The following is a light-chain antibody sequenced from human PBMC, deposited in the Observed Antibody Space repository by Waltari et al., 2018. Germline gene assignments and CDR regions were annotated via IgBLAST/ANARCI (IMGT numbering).Light chain of an antibody. J-gene: IGKJ4*01. V-gene: IGKV4-1*01. CDR1: QSVLYSSNNKNY. Sequence: DIVMTPSPDSLAVSLGERATINCKSSQSVLYSSNNKNYLAWYQQKPGQPPKLLIFWASTRESGVPDRFSGSGSGTDFTHTISSLQAEDVAVYYCQQYYSTPLTFGGGTKVEIK. CDR2: WAS. CDR3: QQYYSTPLT.